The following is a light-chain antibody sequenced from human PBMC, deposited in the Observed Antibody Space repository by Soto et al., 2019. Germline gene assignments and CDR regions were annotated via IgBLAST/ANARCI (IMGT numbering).Light chain of an antibody. CDR2: GNN. CDR3: QSYDNSRTYV. CDR1: SSNIGAGYD. Sequence: QSVLTQPPSVSGAPVQSITIACTGSSSNIGAGYDVHWYQQVPGTAPKLLISGNNNRASGVPDRFSVSKSGTSAYLASSGFQAEDEADYYCQSYDNSRTYVFGTGTKLTVL. J-gene: IGLJ1*01. V-gene: IGLV1-40*01.